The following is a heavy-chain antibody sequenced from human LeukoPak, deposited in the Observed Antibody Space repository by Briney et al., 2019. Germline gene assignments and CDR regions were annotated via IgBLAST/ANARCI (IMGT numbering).Heavy chain of an antibody. D-gene: IGHD2-2*01. V-gene: IGHV1-46*01. CDR1: GYTFTSYY. CDR2: INPSGGST. Sequence: ASVKVSCKASGYTFTSYYMHWVRQAPGRGLEWMGIINPSGGSTSYAQKFQGRVTMTRDTSTSTVYMELSSLRSEDTAVYYCARELPSPVDAFEIWGQGTMVTVSS. CDR3: ARELPSPVDAFEI. J-gene: IGHJ3*02.